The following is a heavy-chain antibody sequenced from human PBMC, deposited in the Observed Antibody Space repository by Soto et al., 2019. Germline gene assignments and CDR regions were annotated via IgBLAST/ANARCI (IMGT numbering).Heavy chain of an antibody. J-gene: IGHJ6*02. V-gene: IGHV3-30*03. D-gene: IGHD2-15*01. CDR1: GFTFSSYG. CDR3: ARDEQESISKYCSGGSCYRPYYYYGMDV. Sequence: GGSLRLSCAASGFTFSSYGMHWVRQAPGKGLEWVAVISYDGSNKYYADSVKGRFTISRDNSKNTLYLQMNSLRAEDTAVYYCARDEQESISKYCSGGSCYRPYYYYGMDVWGQGNTVTVSS. CDR2: ISYDGSNK.